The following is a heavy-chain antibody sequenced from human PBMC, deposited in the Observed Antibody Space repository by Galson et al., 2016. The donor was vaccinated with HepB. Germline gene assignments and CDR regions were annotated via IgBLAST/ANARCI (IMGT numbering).Heavy chain of an antibody. D-gene: IGHD3-22*01. CDR1: GYTFSTYG. Sequence: SVKVSCKASGYTFSTYGMSWVRQAPGQGLEWMGWISPSNGDTNYGQKFWGRVTMTRDTSTSTVYMELSSLRSEDTTVYFCARGGYYDSSGSLRYWGQGTLVTVSS. CDR2: ISPSNGDT. CDR3: ARGGYYDSSGSLRY. V-gene: IGHV1-18*04. J-gene: IGHJ4*02.